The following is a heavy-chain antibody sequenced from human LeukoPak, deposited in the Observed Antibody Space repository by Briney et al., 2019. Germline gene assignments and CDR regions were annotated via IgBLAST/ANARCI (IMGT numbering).Heavy chain of an antibody. Sequence: PSETLSLTCGVYGGSFNNYYWIWIRQPPGKGLEWIGEINHSGSTNYNPSLKSRVTMSVDTSKNQFSLKLSSVTAADTAVYYCARGRALRYYGSGSYLLWGQGTLVTVSS. CDR1: GGSFNNYY. CDR2: INHSGST. D-gene: IGHD3-10*01. CDR3: ARGRALRYYGSGSYLL. J-gene: IGHJ4*02. V-gene: IGHV4-34*01.